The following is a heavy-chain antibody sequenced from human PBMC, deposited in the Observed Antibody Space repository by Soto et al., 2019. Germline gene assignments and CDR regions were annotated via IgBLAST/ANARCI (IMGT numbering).Heavy chain of an antibody. D-gene: IGHD6-19*01. CDR2: INAGNGNT. V-gene: IGHV1-3*01. CDR1: GYTFTRYA. CDR3: AREDSSGWRNGYYYYGMDV. Sequence: ASVKVSCKASGYTFTRYAIHWVRQAPGQRLEWMGWINAGNGNTKYSQKFQGRVTITRDTSASTAYMELSSLRYEDTAVYYCAREDSSGWRNGYYYYGMDVWGQGTTVTVSS. J-gene: IGHJ6*02.